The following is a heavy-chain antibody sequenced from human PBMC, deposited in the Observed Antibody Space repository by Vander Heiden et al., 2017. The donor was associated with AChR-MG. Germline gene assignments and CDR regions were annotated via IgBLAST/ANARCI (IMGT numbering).Heavy chain of an antibody. CDR1: GGSFSGYY. CDR2: INHSGST. J-gene: IGHJ5*02. CDR3: ARAGYCSSTSCYHRRNWFDP. Sequence: QVQLQQWGAGLLKPSETLSLTCAVYGGSFSGYYWSWIRQPPGKGLEWIGEINHSGSTNYNPPLKSRVTISVDTSKNQFSLKLSSVTAADTAVYYCARAGYCSSTSCYHRRNWFDPWGQGTLVTVSS. D-gene: IGHD2-2*01. V-gene: IGHV4-34*01.